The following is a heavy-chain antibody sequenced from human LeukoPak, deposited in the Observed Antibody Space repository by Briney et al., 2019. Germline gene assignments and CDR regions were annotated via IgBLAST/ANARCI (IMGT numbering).Heavy chain of an antibody. D-gene: IGHD3-3*01. V-gene: IGHV1-69*06. Sequence: SVKVSCKASGGTFSSYAISWVRQAPGQGLEWMGGIIPIFGTANYAQKFQGRVTITADKSTSTAYMELSSLRSEDTAVYYCARGSAYYDFWSGGEGDWFDPWGQGTLVTVSS. CDR2: IIPIFGTA. J-gene: IGHJ5*02. CDR1: GGTFSSYA. CDR3: ARGSAYYDFWSGGEGDWFDP.